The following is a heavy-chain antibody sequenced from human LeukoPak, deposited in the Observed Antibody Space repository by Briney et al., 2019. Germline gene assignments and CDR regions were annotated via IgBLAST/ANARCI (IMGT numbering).Heavy chain of an antibody. D-gene: IGHD3-9*01. CDR2: IRYDGSNK. J-gene: IGHJ4*02. V-gene: IGHV3-30*02. CDR3: AKDQDDILTGYGDY. Sequence: PGGSLRLSCAAAGFTFSSYGMHWVRQAPGKGLEWVAFIRYDGSNKYYADSVKGRFTISRDNSKNTLYLQMNSLRAEDTAVYYCAKDQDDILTGYGDYWGQGTLVTVSS. CDR1: GFTFSSYG.